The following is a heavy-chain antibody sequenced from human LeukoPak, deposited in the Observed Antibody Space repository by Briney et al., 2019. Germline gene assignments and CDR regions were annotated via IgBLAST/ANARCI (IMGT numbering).Heavy chain of an antibody. CDR3: ARGFAPLDYYYYYMDV. V-gene: IGHV1-69*13. CDR1: GYTFSTYD. J-gene: IGHJ6*03. D-gene: IGHD3-16*01. Sequence: ASVKVSCKASGYTFSTYDVIWVRQAPGQGLEWMGGIIPIFGTANYAQKFQGRVTITADESTSTAYMELSSLRSEDTAVYYCARGFAPLDYYYYYMDVWGKGTTVTVSS. CDR2: IIPIFGTA.